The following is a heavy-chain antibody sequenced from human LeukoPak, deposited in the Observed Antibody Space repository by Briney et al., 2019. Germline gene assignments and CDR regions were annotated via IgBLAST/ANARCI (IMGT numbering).Heavy chain of an antibody. V-gene: IGHV4-39*01. CDR2: IYYSGTT. Sequence: SETLSLTCTVPGGSISSSNYYWAWIRQTPGKGLEWIGTIYYSGTTYYNLSLKSRVSISIDTSKSHFSLRLSSVSAADTALYFCARQNYEYGNGYFKHWFDPWGQGSLVTVSS. J-gene: IGHJ5*02. CDR1: GGSISSSNYY. CDR3: ARQNYEYGNGYFKHWFDP. D-gene: IGHD3-3*01.